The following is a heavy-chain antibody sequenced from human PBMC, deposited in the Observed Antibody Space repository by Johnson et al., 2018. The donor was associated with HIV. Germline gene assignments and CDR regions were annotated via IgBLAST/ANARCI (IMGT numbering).Heavy chain of an antibody. J-gene: IGHJ3*02. D-gene: IGHD2-15*01. V-gene: IGHV3-66*03. Sequence: VQLVESGGGLIQPGGSLRLSCAASGFTVSSNYMTWVRQAPGKGLEWVSVIYSGRSTYYADSVKGRFTISRDNSKNTLYLQMNSLRAEDTAVYYCARAGYCSGGSGYSGVDAFDIWGQGTMVTVSS. CDR2: IYSGRST. CDR1: GFTVSSNY. CDR3: ARAGYCSGGSGYSGVDAFDI.